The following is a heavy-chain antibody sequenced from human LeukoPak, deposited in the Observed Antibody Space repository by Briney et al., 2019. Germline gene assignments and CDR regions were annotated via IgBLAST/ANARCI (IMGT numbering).Heavy chain of an antibody. CDR2: IYYSGST. D-gene: IGHD5-12*01. CDR3: ARGHYGGYHSPPTSTGHDY. J-gene: IGHJ4*02. V-gene: IGHV4-30-4*01. CDR1: GGSISSGDYY. Sequence: PSETLSLTCTVSGGSISSGDYYWSWIRQPPGKGLEWIGYIYYSGSTYYNPSLKSRVTISVDTSKNQFSLKLSSVTAADTAVYYCARGHYGGYHSPPTSTGHDYWGQGTLVTVSS.